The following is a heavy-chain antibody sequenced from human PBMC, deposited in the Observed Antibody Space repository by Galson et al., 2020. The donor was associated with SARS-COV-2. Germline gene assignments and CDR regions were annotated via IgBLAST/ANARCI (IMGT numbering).Heavy chain of an antibody. CDR3: ARGGEWELPYYFDY. D-gene: IGHD1-26*01. V-gene: IGHV3-30*04. CDR2: ISSDGSNS. Sequence: GESLKISFAASGFTFSNYVMHWVRQAPGKGPEWVAVISSDGSNSFYADSLKGRFTISRDNSKSTLYLQMNSLRAEDTAVYYCARGGEWELPYYFDYWGQGTRVTVS. J-gene: IGHJ4*02. CDR1: GFTFSNYV.